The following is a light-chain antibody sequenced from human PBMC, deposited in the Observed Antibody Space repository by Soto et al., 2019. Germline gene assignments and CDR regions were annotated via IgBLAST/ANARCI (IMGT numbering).Light chain of an antibody. CDR1: QSVSSY. V-gene: IGKV3-11*01. J-gene: IGKJ5*01. Sequence: DIVLTQSPATLSLSPGERATLHCRASQSVSSYLAGYQQKPGQAPRLLIYDASNRATGIPARFSGSGSGTDFTLTISSLEPEDFAVYYCQQRSNWPITFGQGTRLEIK. CDR2: DAS. CDR3: QQRSNWPIT.